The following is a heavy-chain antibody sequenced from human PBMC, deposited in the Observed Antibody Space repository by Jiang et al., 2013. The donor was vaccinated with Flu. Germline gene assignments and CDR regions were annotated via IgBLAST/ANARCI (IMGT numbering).Heavy chain of an antibody. J-gene: IGHJ6*02. D-gene: IGHD3-10*01. CDR3: ARVGGSAKKRDYYYYGMDV. V-gene: IGHV4-59*01. Sequence: GSGLVKPSETLSLTCTVSGGSISSYYWSWIRQPPGKGLEWIGYIYYSGSTNYNPSLKSRVTISVDTSKNQFSLKLSSVTAADTAVYYCARVGGSAKKRDYYYYGMDVWGQGTTVTVSS. CDR2: IYYSGST. CDR1: GGSISSYY.